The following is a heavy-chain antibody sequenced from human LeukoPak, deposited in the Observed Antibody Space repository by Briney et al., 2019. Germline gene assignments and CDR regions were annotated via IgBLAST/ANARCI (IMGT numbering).Heavy chain of an antibody. J-gene: IGHJ3*02. V-gene: IGHV2-70*11. Sequence: SGPTLVNPTQTLTLTCTFYGFSLSTSGMCVSWIRQPPGKALEYPARIDWDDDKYYSTSLKTRLTISKDTSKNQVVLTMTNMDPVDTATYYCARMRAGGSYHDAFDIWGQGTMVTVSS. CDR3: ARMRAGGSYHDAFDI. CDR1: GFSLSTSGMC. D-gene: IGHD1-26*01. CDR2: IDWDDDK.